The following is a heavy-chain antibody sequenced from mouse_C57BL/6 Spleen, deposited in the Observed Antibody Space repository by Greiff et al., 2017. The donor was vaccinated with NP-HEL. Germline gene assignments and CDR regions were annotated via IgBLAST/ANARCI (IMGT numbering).Heavy chain of an antibody. CDR3: ARTTVVATDWFAY. J-gene: IGHJ3*01. CDR1: GYAFSSSW. V-gene: IGHV1-82*01. D-gene: IGHD1-1*01. Sequence: VQLQQSGPELVKPGASVKISCKASGYAFSSSWMNWVKQRPGKGLEWIGRIYPGDGDTNYNGKFKGKATLTADKSSSTAYMQLSSLTSEDSAVYFCARTTVVATDWFAYWGQGTLVTVSA. CDR2: IYPGDGDT.